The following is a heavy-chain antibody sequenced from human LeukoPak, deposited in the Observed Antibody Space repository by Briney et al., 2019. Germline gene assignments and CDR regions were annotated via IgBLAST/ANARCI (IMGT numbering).Heavy chain of an antibody. D-gene: IGHD5-18*01. J-gene: IGHJ4*02. CDR3: ARGDVDTAMADY. CDR1: GGTFSSYA. Sequence: SVGVSCKASGGTFSSYAISWVRQAPGQGLEWMGGIIPIFGTANYAQKFQGRVTITADESTSTAYMELSSLRSEDTAVYYCARGDVDTAMADYWGQGTLVTVSS. V-gene: IGHV1-69*01. CDR2: IIPIFGTA.